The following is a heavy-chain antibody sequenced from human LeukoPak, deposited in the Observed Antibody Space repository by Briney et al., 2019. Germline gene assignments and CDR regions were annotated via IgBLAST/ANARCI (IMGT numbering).Heavy chain of an antibody. CDR2: INHSGST. D-gene: IGHD3-3*01. CDR1: GGSFSGYH. J-gene: IGHJ5*02. CDR3: ARGLPRNDFWSGFATYWFDP. V-gene: IGHV4-34*01. Sequence: PSETLSLTCAVYGGSFSGYHWSWIRQPPGKGLEWIGEINHSGSTNYNPSLRSRVSISVDRPKNQFSLKLRSVSVADTAVYYCARGLPRNDFWSGFATYWFDPWGRGTLVTVSS.